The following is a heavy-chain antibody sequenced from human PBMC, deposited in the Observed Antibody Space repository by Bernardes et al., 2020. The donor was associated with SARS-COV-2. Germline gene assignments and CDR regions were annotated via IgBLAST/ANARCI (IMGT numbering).Heavy chain of an antibody. CDR2: INPDGSTT. J-gene: IGHJ4*02. CDR3: VRGPSGGYGRFDY. Sequence: GGSLRLSCAASGFTFSSYCMHWVRQAPGKGLVWVSRINPDGSTTTYADSVKGRFTISRDNAKNTLYLQMNSLRAEDTAVYYCVRGPSGGYGRFDYWGQGALVTVSS. D-gene: IGHD5-12*01. V-gene: IGHV3-74*01. CDR1: GFTFSSYC.